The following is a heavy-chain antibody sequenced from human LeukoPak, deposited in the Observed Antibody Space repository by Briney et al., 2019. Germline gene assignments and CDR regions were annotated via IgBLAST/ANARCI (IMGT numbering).Heavy chain of an antibody. CDR1: GFTFSSYA. V-gene: IGHV3-30*18. CDR3: AKDRGYSNYGMDV. D-gene: IGHD3-22*01. J-gene: IGHJ6*02. CDR2: ISYDGSNK. Sequence: GGSLRLSCAASGFTFSSYAMHWVRQAPGKGLEWVAVISYDGSNKYYADSVKGRFTISRDNSKNTLHLQMNSLRAEDTAVYYCAKDRGYSNYGMDVWDQGTTVTVSS.